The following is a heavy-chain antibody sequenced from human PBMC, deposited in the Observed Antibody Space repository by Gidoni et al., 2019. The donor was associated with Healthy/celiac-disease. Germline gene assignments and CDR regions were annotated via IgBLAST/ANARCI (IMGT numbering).Heavy chain of an antibody. CDR1: GVSISSGGYS. V-gene: IGHV4-30-2*01. D-gene: IGHD3-9*01. J-gene: IGHJ5*02. CDR2: IYHSGST. Sequence: QLQLQESGSGLVKPSQTLSLTCAVSGVSISSGGYSWRWIRQPPGKGLEWIGYIYHSGSTYYNPSLKSRVTISVDRSKNQFSLKLSSVTAADTAVYYCARDLRYNWFDPWGQGTLVTVSS. CDR3: ARDLRYNWFDP.